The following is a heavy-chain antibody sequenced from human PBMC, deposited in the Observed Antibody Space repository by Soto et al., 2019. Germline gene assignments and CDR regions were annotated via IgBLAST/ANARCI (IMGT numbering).Heavy chain of an antibody. V-gene: IGHV1-69*13. D-gene: IGHD2-15*01. CDR2: IIPIFGTA. CDR3: ARDPTLRAPARSYAMDG. Sequence: SVKVSCKASGGTFSSYAISWVRQAPGQGLEWMGGIIPIFGTANYAQKFQGRVTITADESTSTAYMELSSLRSEDTALYYCARDPTLRAPARSYAMDGWGQGPTVTVSS. J-gene: IGHJ6*02. CDR1: GGTFSSYA.